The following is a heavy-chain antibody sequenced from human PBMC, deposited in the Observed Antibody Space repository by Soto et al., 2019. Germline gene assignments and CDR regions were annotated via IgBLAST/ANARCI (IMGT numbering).Heavy chain of an antibody. CDR3: ASYSGGWYGY. CDR1: GGSISSSSYY. Sequence: QLQLQESGPGLVKPSETLSLTCTVSGGSISSSSYYWGWIRQPPGKGLEWIGSIYYSGSTYYNPSLKSRVTISVDTSKNQSSLKLSSVTAADTAVYYCASYSGGWYGYWGQGTLVTVSS. CDR2: IYYSGST. V-gene: IGHV4-39*01. J-gene: IGHJ4*02. D-gene: IGHD6-19*01.